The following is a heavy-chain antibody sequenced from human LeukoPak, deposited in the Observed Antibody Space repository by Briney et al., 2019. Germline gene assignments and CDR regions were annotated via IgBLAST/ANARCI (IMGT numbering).Heavy chain of an antibody. CDR2: INPSGGST. D-gene: IGHD3-10*01. J-gene: IGHJ4*02. V-gene: IGHV1-46*01. CDR3: ARDLPSYGSGSYYPSYYFDY. Sequence: GASVKVSCKASGYTFTSYYMHWVRQAPGQGLEWMGIINPSGGSTSCAQKFQGRVTMTRDTSTSTVYVELSSLRSEDTAVYYCARDLPSYGSGSYYPSYYFDYWGQGTLVTVSS. CDR1: GYTFTSYY.